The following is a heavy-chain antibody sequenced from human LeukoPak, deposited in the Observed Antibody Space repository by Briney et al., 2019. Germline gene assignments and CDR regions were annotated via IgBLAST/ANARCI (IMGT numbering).Heavy chain of an antibody. Sequence: PSETLSLTCTVSGGSVTDYYWSWIRQSPGKGLEWIGFIYYTGTSYNPSLKSRVTISADTSKNQFSLKLISVTAADTAVYYCASRKLGNDYWGQGTLVTVSS. CDR2: IYYTGT. J-gene: IGHJ4*02. D-gene: IGHD7-27*01. CDR1: GGSVTDYY. V-gene: IGHV4-59*02. CDR3: ASRKLGNDY.